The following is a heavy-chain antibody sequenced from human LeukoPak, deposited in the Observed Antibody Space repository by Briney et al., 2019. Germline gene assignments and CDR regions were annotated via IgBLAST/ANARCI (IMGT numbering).Heavy chain of an antibody. CDR1: GFAFSDFS. CDR2: TRGSGSGMGSGN. J-gene: IGHJ4*02. CDR3: ARDDNWGFDY. V-gene: IGHV3-21*05. D-gene: IGHD7-27*01. Sequence: GGSLRLSCAASGFAFSDFSMNWVRQAPGKGLEWVANTRGSGSGMGSGNYYAVSVKGRFTISRDDAKNSLYLQMNSLRAEDTAFYYCARDDNWGFDYWGQGALATVSS.